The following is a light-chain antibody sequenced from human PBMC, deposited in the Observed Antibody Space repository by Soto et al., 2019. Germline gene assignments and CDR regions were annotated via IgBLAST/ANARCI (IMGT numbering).Light chain of an antibody. CDR1: STDFVTYNR. Sequence: QSVLTQPPSVSGSPGQSVTISCTGTSTDFVTYNRVSWYQQPPGTAPKLIVYEASNRPSGVPDRFSGSKPGNTASLTISGLQAADEADYYCSLYTSENTYVFGTGTKVTVL. V-gene: IGLV2-18*01. CDR3: SLYTSENTYV. J-gene: IGLJ1*01. CDR2: EAS.